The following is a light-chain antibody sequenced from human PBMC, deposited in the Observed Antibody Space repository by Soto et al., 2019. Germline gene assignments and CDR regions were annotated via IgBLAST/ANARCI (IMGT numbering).Light chain of an antibody. CDR2: GAS. CDR1: QDIDSY. CDR3: QQANSYPLT. V-gene: IGKV1-9*01. Sequence: EIQLTQSPSFVSASVGDRVTITCRASQDIDSYLDWYQQNPGKAPKFLIYGASSLESGVPSRFSGSGSGTEFPLTISSLQPEDFATYYCQQANSYPLTFDGGTKVYIK. J-gene: IGKJ4*01.